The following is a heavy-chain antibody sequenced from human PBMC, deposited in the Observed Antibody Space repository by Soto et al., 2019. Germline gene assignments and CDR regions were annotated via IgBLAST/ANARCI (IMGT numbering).Heavy chain of an antibody. CDR1: GGSISSDNW. D-gene: IGHD3-22*01. CDR3: ASIYDSSGYYYGNNWFDP. J-gene: IGHJ5*02. CDR2: IYYSGGT. Sequence: PSETLSLTCAVSGGSISSDNWWTWVRQHPGKGLEWIGYIYYSGGTYYNPSLKSRVTISVDTSKNQFSLKLSSVTAADTAVYYCASIYDSSGYYYGNNWFDPWGQGTLVTVSS. V-gene: IGHV4-31*11.